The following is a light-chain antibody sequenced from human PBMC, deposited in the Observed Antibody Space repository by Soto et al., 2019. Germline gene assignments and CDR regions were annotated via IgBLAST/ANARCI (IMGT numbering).Light chain of an antibody. J-gene: IGLJ3*02. CDR3: SSYSTTITVRL. V-gene: IGLV2-14*01. Sequence: QSVLTQPASVSGSPGQSITISCTGTSSDVGAYNYVSWYQQHPGKAPKLMIFEVSNRPSGVSNRFSGSKSGNTASLTISGLQAEDEAHYYCSSYSTTITVRLFGGGTKVTVL. CDR2: EVS. CDR1: SSDVGAYNY.